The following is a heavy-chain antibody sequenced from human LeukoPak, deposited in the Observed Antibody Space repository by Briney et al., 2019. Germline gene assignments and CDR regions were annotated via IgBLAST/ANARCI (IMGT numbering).Heavy chain of an antibody. J-gene: IGHJ4*02. D-gene: IGHD6-13*01. CDR1: GFTFSSYS. V-gene: IGHV3-21*01. CDR3: ARGGIAAAADY. CDR2: ISSSSSYI. Sequence: GGSLRLSCAASGFTFSSYSMNWARQAPGKGLEWVSSISSSSSYIYYADSVKGRFTISRDNAKNSLYLQMNSLRAEDTAVYYCARGGIAAAADYWGQGTLVTVSS.